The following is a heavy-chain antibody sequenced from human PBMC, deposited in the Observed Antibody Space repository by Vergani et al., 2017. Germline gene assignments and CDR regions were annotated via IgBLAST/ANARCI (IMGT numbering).Heavy chain of an antibody. CDR3: ARGVYYGADSRYFDR. J-gene: IGHJ5*02. CDR2: ISGSGVSA. V-gene: IGHV3-23*01. CDR1: EFTFSNYV. D-gene: IGHD2-21*02. Sequence: EVQLLESGGGLVQPGGSLRLTCAASEFTFSNYVMNWVRQAPGKGLEWVSGISGSGVSAYYTDSVKVRFTISRDNSKTMLFLQMNNLRTEDTAMYYCARGVYYGADSRYFDRWGQGAPVTVSS.